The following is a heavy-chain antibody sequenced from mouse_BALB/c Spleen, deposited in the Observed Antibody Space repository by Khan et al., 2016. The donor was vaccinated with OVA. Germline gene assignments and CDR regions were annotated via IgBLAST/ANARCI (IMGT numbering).Heavy chain of an antibody. J-gene: IGHJ4*01. CDR3: ARPPYFSYTLDY. CDR2: INTYTGEP. CDR1: GYTFTNYG. D-gene: IGHD2-10*01. Sequence: QIQLVQSGPELKKPGETVKISCKASGYTFTNYGMNWVKQSPGKALKWMGWINTYTGEPTYADDFKGRFAFSLETSARTAYLQNNNLTNEDTATYFCARPPYFSYTLDYWGQGTSVTVSS. V-gene: IGHV9-3-1*01.